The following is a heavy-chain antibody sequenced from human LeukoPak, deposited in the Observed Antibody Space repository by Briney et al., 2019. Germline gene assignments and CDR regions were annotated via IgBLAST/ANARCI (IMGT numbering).Heavy chain of an antibody. V-gene: IGHV3-23*01. CDR1: GFTFSTYA. D-gene: IGHD2-8*01. CDR3: AKEGSNGYFDY. Sequence: GGSLRLSCAASGFTFSTYAMSWVRQAPGKGLEWVSAISGSGDTIYYADSVKGRFTISRDNSKNTVHLQMNSLRVEDTAVYYCAKEGSNGYFDYWGQGTLVTVSS. J-gene: IGHJ4*02. CDR2: ISGSGDTI.